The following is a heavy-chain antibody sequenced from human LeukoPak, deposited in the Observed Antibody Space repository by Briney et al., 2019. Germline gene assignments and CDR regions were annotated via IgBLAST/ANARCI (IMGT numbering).Heavy chain of an antibody. CDR2: ISYDGSNK. CDR3: ARQDGRGFDN. J-gene: IGHJ4*02. D-gene: IGHD2-15*01. Sequence: PGGSLRLSCAVSGFTFSNHAMHWVRRAPGKGLEWVAVISYDGSNKYYEESVKGRFTISRDNSKNTLYLQMNSLRPEDTAVYYCARQDGRGFDNWRQGTPVTVSS. V-gene: IGHV3-30*04. CDR1: GFTFSNHA.